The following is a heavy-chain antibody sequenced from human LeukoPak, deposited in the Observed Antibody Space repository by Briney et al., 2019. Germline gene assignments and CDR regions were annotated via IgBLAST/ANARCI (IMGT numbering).Heavy chain of an antibody. V-gene: IGHV3-23*01. CDR1: GFTFSSYA. D-gene: IGHD1-26*01. Sequence: GGSLRLSCAASGFTFSSYAMSWVRQAPGKGLEWVSVISDSGTSTYYADSVKGRFTISRDNSENTMYLQMNSLKAEDTAVYYCAKKAVGTATGGPFDYWGQGTLVIVSS. J-gene: IGHJ4*02. CDR2: ISDSGTST. CDR3: AKKAVGTATGGPFDY.